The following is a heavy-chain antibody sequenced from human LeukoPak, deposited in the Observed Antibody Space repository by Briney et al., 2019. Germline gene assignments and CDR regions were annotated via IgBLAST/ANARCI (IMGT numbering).Heavy chain of an antibody. D-gene: IGHD6-13*01. CDR3: AKALAAAGRNWFDP. CDR2: ISGSGGST. V-gene: IGHV3-23*01. CDR1: GFTFSSYA. J-gene: IGHJ5*02. Sequence: PGGSLRLSCAASGFTFSSYAMSWVRQAPGKGLEWVSAISGSGGSTYYADSVKGRFTISRDNSKNPLYLQMNSLRAEDTAVYYCAKALAAAGRNWFDPWGQGTLVTVSS.